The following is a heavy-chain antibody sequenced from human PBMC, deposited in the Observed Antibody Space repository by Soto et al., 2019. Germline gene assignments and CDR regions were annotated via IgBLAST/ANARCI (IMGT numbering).Heavy chain of an antibody. CDR3: AKGYYDILTGYLYYFDY. Sequence: HPGGSLRLSCAASGFTFSSYAMSWVRQAPGKGLEWVSAISGSGGSTYYADSVKGRFTISRDNSKNTLYLQMNSLRAEDTAVYYCAKGYYDILTGYLYYFDYWGQGTLVTVSS. CDR1: GFTFSSYA. J-gene: IGHJ4*02. CDR2: ISGSGGST. V-gene: IGHV3-23*01. D-gene: IGHD3-9*01.